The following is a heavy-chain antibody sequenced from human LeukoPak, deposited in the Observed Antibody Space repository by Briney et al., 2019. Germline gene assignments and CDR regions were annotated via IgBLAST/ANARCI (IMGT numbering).Heavy chain of an antibody. D-gene: IGHD6-25*01. CDR3: AKDSYVYSSGWLAPGFDY. J-gene: IGHJ4*02. V-gene: IGHV3-23*01. Sequence: GGSLRLSCAASGFTFNNYAMSWVRQAPGKGLEWVSAISGSDAGTYYADSVKGRFTISRDNSKKTRYLQMNSLRAEDTAVYYCAKDSYVYSSGWLAPGFDYGGQETLVTVSS. CDR2: ISGSDAGT. CDR1: GFTFNNYA.